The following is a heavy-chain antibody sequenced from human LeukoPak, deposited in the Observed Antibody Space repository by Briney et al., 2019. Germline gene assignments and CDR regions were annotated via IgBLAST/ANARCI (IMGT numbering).Heavy chain of an antibody. D-gene: IGHD3-22*01. CDR3: ARGRAEPPDYYDSSGYDY. CDR2: MNPNSGNT. V-gene: IGHV1-8*01. CDR1: GYTFTSYD. Sequence: GASVKVSCKASGYTFTSYDINWVRQATGHGLEWMGWMNPNSGNTGYAQKFQGRVTMTRNTSISTAYMELSSLRSEDTAVYYCARGRAEPPDYYDSSGYDYWGQGTLVTVSS. J-gene: IGHJ4*02.